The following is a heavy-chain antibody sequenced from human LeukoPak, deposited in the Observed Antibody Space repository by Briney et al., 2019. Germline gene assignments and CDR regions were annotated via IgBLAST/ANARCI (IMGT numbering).Heavy chain of an antibody. Sequence: PWGSLRLSSAASGFTFSAYSLNWVRQAPGKGLEWISSISFSGTYIYYADSVKGRITISRDNAKNSLYLQMNSLRAEDTAVYYCARVGRSGEQVVRAYFDYWGQGTLVTVSS. V-gene: IGHV3-21*01. CDR3: ARVGRSGEQVVRAYFDY. J-gene: IGHJ4*02. CDR1: GFTFSAYS. D-gene: IGHD6-6*01. CDR2: ISFSGTYI.